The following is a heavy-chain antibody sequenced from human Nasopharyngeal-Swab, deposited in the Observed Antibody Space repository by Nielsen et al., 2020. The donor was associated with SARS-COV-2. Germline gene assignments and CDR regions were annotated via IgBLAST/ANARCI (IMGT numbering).Heavy chain of an antibody. CDR2: INHSGGT. D-gene: IGHD3-16*01. CDR1: GGSFSGHQ. J-gene: IGHJ6*03. CDR3: ARGGSGVVPSPILGLGPYYYYYYMDV. V-gene: IGHV4-34*01. Sequence: SETLSLTCAVYGGSFSGHQWSWVRQPPGKGLEWIGEINHSGGTNYSPSLKSRVTISLDTSKSQFSLRLSSVTAADTAVYYCARGGSGVVPSPILGLGPYYYYYYMDVWGKGTTVTVSS.